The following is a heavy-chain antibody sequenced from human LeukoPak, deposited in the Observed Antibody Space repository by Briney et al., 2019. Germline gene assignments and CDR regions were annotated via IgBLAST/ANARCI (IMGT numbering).Heavy chain of an antibody. CDR2: ISSTSTYT. J-gene: IGHJ4*02. V-gene: IGHV3-21*01. CDR3: VRDLEYSSSSVSGRSFDY. Sequence: ETLSLTCTVSGGSISSSSYYWGWIRQPPGKGLEWVSSISSTSTYTYYADSVKGRFTISRDNAQNSLYLQMNSLRAEDTAVYYCVRDLEYSSSSVSGRSFDYWGQGTLVTVSS. CDR1: GGSISSSS. D-gene: IGHD6-6*01.